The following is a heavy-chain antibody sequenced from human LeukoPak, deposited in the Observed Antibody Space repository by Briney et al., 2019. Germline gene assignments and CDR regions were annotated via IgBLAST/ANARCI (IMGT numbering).Heavy chain of an antibody. CDR2: FDPEDGET. CDR3: VVVPAAKYYFDY. Sequence: GASVKVSCKVSGYTLTELSMHWVRQAPGKGLEWMGGFDPEDGETIYAQKFQGRVTMTEDTSTDTAYMELSSLRSEDTAVYYCVVVPAAKYYFDYWGQGTLVTVSS. D-gene: IGHD2-2*01. J-gene: IGHJ4*02. CDR1: GYTLTELS. V-gene: IGHV1-24*01.